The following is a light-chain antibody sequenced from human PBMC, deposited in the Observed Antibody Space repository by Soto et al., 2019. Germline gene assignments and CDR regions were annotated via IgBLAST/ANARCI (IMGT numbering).Light chain of an antibody. Sequence: EVVLTQSPATLSLSPGERATLSCRSSQSISSYLAWYQQKPGQAPRLLIYDASNRATDLPARFSGSGSGTDFPLTISSLEPEDFAVYYCQQRVAFGQGTKVEIK. V-gene: IGKV3-11*01. CDR2: DAS. J-gene: IGKJ2*01. CDR3: QQRVA. CDR1: QSISSY.